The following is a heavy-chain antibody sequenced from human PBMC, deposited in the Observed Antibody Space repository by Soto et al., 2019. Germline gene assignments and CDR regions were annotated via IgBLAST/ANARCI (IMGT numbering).Heavy chain of an antibody. V-gene: IGHV3-30*18. CDR2: ISHDGSNK. CDR1: GFTFSKYG. Sequence: QVQVVESGGGVVQPGRSLGLSCAASGFTFSKYGMHWVRLAPGKGLEWVAFISHDGSNKYYGDSVKGRFTISRDNSKNTLSLQMNSLRAEDTAVYYWVKGLGNYWGFDIWGQGTMVTVSS. J-gene: IGHJ3*02. D-gene: IGHD1-7*01. CDR3: VKGLGNYWGFDI.